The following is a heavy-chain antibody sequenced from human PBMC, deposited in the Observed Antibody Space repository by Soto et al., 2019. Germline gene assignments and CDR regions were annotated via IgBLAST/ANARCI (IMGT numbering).Heavy chain of an antibody. CDR2: ISYGGST. V-gene: IGHV4-31*03. J-gene: IGHJ4*02. Sequence: QVQLQESGPGLVKPSQTLSLTCTVSGGSINSGGYCWSWIRQHPGKGLDWIGCISYGGSTSYNPSLKSRVTISVDTSKNQFSLKPTSVIAADTAVYYCSRGILVWGQGALITVSS. D-gene: IGHD5-18*01. CDR1: GGSINSGGYC. CDR3: SRGILV.